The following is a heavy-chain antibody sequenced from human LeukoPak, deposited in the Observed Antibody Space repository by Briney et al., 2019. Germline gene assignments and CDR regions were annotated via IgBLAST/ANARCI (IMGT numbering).Heavy chain of an antibody. J-gene: IGHJ3*02. V-gene: IGHV3-23*01. CDR2: ISGSGGST. Sequence: GGSLRLSCAASGFTFSSYAMSWVRQAPGKGLEWVSAISGSGGSTYYADSVKGRFTISRDNSKNTLYLQMNSLRAEDTAVYYCARTQWLVWAFDTWGQGTMVTVSS. CDR3: ARTQWLVWAFDT. D-gene: IGHD6-19*01. CDR1: GFTFSSYA.